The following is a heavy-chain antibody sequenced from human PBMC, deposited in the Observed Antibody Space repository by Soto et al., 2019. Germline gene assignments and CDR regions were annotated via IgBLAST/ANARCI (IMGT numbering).Heavy chain of an antibody. CDR1: GGSISSGGYY. V-gene: IGHV4-31*03. CDR2: IYYSGRT. J-gene: IGHJ6*02. Sequence: QVQLQESGPGLVKPSQTLSLTCTVSGGSISSGGYYWSWIRQHPGKGLEWIGYIYYSGRTYYNPSLKSRVTISVDTSTNQFSLKLSSVTAADTAVYYCARVGKAYDYYGMDVWGQGTTVTVSS. CDR3: ARVGKAYDYYGMDV.